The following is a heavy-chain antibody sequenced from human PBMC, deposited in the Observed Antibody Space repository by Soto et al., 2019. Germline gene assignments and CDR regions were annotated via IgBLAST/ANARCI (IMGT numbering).Heavy chain of an antibody. D-gene: IGHD3-10*01. V-gene: IGHV3-33*01. CDR1: GFTFSSYG. Sequence: QVQLVESGGGVVQPGRSLRLSCAASGFTFSSYGMHWVRQAPGKGLEWVAVIWYDGSNKYYADSVKGRFTISRDNSKNPLYLQMNSLRAEDTAVYYCARGRRITMVRGVDNWFDPWGQGTLVTVSS. J-gene: IGHJ5*02. CDR3: ARGRRITMVRGVDNWFDP. CDR2: IWYDGSNK.